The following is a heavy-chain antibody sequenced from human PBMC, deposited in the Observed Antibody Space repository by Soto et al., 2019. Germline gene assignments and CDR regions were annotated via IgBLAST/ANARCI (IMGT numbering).Heavy chain of an antibody. D-gene: IGHD5-12*01. J-gene: IGHJ4*02. V-gene: IGHV3-30*18. Sequence: GESLKISCAASGFTFSSYGMHWVRQAPGKGLEWVAVISYDGSNKYYADSVKGRFTISRDNSKNTLYLQMNSLRAEDTAVYYCAKDRHIVATICEIDYWGQGTLVTVSS. CDR2: ISYDGSNK. CDR3: AKDRHIVATICEIDY. CDR1: GFTFSSYG.